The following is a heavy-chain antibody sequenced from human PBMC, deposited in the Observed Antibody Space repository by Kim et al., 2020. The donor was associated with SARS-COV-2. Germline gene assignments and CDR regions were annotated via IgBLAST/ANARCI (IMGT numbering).Heavy chain of an antibody. CDR2: IKVDGSEK. CDR1: GFTFSTYW. CDR3: ARSCHRLYAMDV. J-gene: IGHJ6*02. V-gene: IGHV3-7*01. Sequence: GGSLRLSCATSGFTFSTYWMSWVRQAPGKGPEWVGNIKVDGSEKYYVDSVKGRFSISRDNAKNSLYLQMNSLRAEDTAVYYCARSCHRLYAMDVWGQGTTVTVSS.